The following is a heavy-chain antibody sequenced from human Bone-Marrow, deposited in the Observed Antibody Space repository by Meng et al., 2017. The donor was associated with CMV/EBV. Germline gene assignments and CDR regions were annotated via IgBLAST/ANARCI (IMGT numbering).Heavy chain of an antibody. CDR1: GYTFTSYA. V-gene: IGHV1-3*02. CDR3: ARERERVYCSSTSCYTTYYYYYGMDV. CDR2: SNAGNGNT. J-gene: IGHJ6*02. D-gene: IGHD2-2*02. Sequence: ASVKVSCKASGYTFTSYAMHWVRQAPGQRLEWMGWSNAGNGNTKYSQEFQGRVTMTTDTSTSTAYMELRSLRSDDTAVYYCARERERVYCSSTSCYTTYYYYYGMDVWGQGTTVTVSS.